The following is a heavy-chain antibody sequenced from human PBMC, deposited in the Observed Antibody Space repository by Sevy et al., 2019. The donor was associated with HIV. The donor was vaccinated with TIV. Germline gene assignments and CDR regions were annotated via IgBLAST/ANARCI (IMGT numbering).Heavy chain of an antibody. CDR2: ISGSGGST. CDR1: GFTFSSYA. J-gene: IGHJ5*02. CDR3: ARDALMFRSSIITYSNNYFDP. D-gene: IGHD2-2*01. V-gene: IGHV3-23*01. Sequence: GGSLRLSCAASGFTFSSYAMSWVRQAPGKGLEWVSAISGSGGSTYYADSVKGRFTISGDKSKNTLYLQMNSVTAEDTAVYYCARDALMFRSSIITYSNNYFDPWGQGTLVTVSS.